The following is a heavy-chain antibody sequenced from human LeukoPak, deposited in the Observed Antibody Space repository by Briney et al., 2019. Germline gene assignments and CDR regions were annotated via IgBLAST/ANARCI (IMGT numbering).Heavy chain of an antibody. J-gene: IGHJ6*02. CDR3: ARLISIAAAGTGYYGMDV. CDR2: TYYRSKWYN. CDR1: GDSVSSNSAA. Sequence: SQTLSLTCAISGDSVSSNSAAWDWIRQSPSRGLEWLGRTYYRSKWYNDYAVSVKSRITINPDTSKNQFSLQLNSVTPEDTAVYYCARLISIAAAGTGYYGMDVWGQGTTVTVSS. V-gene: IGHV6-1*01. D-gene: IGHD6-13*01.